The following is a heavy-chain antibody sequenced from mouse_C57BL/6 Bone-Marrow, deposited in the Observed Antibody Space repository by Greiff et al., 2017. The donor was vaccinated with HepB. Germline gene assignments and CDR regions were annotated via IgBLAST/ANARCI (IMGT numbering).Heavy chain of an antibody. CDR3: ARVCYYGSSFDL. CDR2: ISDGGSYT. D-gene: IGHD1-1*01. CDR1: GFTFSSYA. Sequence: EVMLVESGGGLVKPGGSLKLSCAASGFTFSSYAMSWVRQTPEKRLEWVATISDGGSYTYYPDNIKGRFTISRDNANNHLYLQMSHLTSEDTAMYYCARVCYYGSSFDLWGQGTTLTVSS. V-gene: IGHV5-4*03. J-gene: IGHJ2*01.